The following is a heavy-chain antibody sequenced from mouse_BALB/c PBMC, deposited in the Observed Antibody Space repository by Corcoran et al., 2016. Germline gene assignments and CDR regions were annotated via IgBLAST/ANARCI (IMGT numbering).Heavy chain of an antibody. CDR2: INPNNGGT. Sequence: EVQLQQSGPELVKPGASVKMSCKASGYTFTDYFMKWVKQSHGKCLEWTGDINPNNGGTSYNQKFKGKATLTVDKSSSTAYMQLNSLTSEDSAVYYCASGYFDYWGQGTTLTVSS. V-gene: IGHV1-26*01. J-gene: IGHJ2*01. CDR1: GYTFTDYF. CDR3: ASGYFDY.